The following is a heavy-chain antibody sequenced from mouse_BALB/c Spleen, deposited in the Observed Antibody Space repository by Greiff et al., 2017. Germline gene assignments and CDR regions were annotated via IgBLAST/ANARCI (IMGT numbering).Heavy chain of an antibody. V-gene: IGHV2-6-7*01. J-gene: IGHJ4*01. CDR3: ARAGYYRYYYAMDY. D-gene: IGHD2-14*01. CDR1: GFSLTGYG. Sequence: VMLVESGPGLVAPSQSLSITCTVSGFSLTGYGVNWVRQPPGKGLEWLGMIWGDGSTDYNSALKSRLSISKDNSKSQVFLKMNSLQTDDTARYYCARAGYYRYYYAMDYWGQGTSVTVSS. CDR2: IWGDGST.